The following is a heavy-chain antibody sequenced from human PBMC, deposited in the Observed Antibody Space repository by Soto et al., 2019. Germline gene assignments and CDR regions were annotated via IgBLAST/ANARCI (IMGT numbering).Heavy chain of an antibody. CDR3: ARDPYVYRVAHGYFDY. CDR1: GLTFSSYG. J-gene: IGHJ4*02. V-gene: IGHV3-33*01. Sequence: GGSLRLSCAASGLTFSSYGMHWVRQAPGKGLEWVAVIWYDGSNKYYADSVKGRFTISRDNSKNTLYLQMNSLRAEDTAVYYCARDPYVYRVAHGYFDYWGQGTLVTVSS. CDR2: IWYDGSNK. D-gene: IGHD5-12*01.